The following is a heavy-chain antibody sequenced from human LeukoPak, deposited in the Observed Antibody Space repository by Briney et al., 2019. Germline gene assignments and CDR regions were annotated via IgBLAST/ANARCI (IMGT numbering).Heavy chain of an antibody. CDR3: ARANPRWFSDPEYYFDY. CDR1: GGSFSGYY. Sequence: ASETLSLTCAVYGGSFSGYYWSWIRQPPGKGLEWIGEINHSGSTNYNPSLKSRVTISVDTSKNQFSLKLSSVTAADTAVYYCARANPRWFSDPEYYFDYWGQGTLVTVSS. V-gene: IGHV4-34*01. J-gene: IGHJ4*02. CDR2: INHSGST. D-gene: IGHD3-10*01.